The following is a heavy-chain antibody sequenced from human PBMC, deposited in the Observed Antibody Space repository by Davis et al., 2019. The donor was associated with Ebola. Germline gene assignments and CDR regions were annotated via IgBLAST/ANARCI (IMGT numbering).Heavy chain of an antibody. CDR3: ARDSGSYSEYFQH. D-gene: IGHD1-26*01. V-gene: IGHV3-74*01. Sequence: PGGSLRLSCAASGFTFSSYWMSWVRQAPGKGLVWVSRINSDGSSTSYADSVKGRFTISRDNAKNTLYLQMNSLRAEDTAVYYCARDSGSYSEYFQHWGQGTLVTVSS. CDR1: GFTFSSYW. J-gene: IGHJ1*01. CDR2: INSDGSST.